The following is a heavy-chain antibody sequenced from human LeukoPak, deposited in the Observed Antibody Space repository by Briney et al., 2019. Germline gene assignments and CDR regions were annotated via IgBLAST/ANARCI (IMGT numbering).Heavy chain of an antibody. J-gene: IGHJ4*02. CDR2: IANDGKDK. Sequence: SGGSLRLSCAASGFTFSRYGLHWVRQAPGKELEWVAVIANDGKDKKYADSVKGRLTISRDNSKSTLYLQMNSLRAEDTAVYYCAKDQQVGAAAYYFDSWGQGTLVTVSS. V-gene: IGHV3-30*18. CDR1: GFTFSRYG. D-gene: IGHD6-13*01. CDR3: AKDQQVGAAAYYFDS.